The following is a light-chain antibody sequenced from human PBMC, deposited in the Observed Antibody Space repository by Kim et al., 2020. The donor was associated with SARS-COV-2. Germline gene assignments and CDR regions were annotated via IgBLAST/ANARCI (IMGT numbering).Light chain of an antibody. CDR2: GAS. V-gene: IGKV3-15*01. J-gene: IGKJ2*01. Sequence: EIVMTQSPATLSVSPGERATLSCRASQSVSSNLAWYQQTPGQAPRLLIYGASTRATGIPARFSGSGSGTEFTLTISSLQSEDFAVYYCQQYNNWRPRYTFGQGTKLEI. CDR3: QQYNNWRPRYT. CDR1: QSVSSN.